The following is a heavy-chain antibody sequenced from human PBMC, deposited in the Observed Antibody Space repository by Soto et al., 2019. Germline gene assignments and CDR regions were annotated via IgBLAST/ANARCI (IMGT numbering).Heavy chain of an antibody. CDR1: GFTFSDHY. J-gene: IGHJ6*03. CDR3: AKDRSSTVTIYMDV. D-gene: IGHD4-17*01. Sequence: GGSLRLSCAASGFTFSDHYMDWVRQAPGKGLEWVSAISGSGGSTYYADSVKGRFTISRDNSKNTLYLQMNSLRAEDTAVYYCAKDRSSTVTIYMDVWGKGTTVTVSS. V-gene: IGHV3-23*01. CDR2: ISGSGGST.